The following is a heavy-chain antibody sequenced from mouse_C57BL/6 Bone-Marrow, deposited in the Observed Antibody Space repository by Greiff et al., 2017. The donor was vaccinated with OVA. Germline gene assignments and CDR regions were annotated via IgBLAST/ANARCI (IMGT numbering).Heavy chain of an antibody. J-gene: IGHJ2*01. CDR2: ISYDGSN. V-gene: IGHV3-6*01. CDR1: GYSITSGYY. Sequence: EVHLVESGPGLVKPSQSLSLTCSVTGYSITSGYYWNWIRQFPGNKLEWMGYISYDGSNNYNPSLKNRISITRDTSKNQFFLKLNSVTTEDTATYYCATDYWGQGTTLTVSS. CDR3: ATDY.